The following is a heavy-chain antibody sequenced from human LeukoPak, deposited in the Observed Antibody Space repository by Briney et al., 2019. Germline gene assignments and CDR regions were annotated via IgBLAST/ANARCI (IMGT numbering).Heavy chain of an antibody. D-gene: IGHD1-7*01. Sequence: PSETLSLTCTVSGGSISSSSYYWGWIRQPPGKGLEWIGSIYYSGSTYYNPSLKSRVTISVDTSKNQFSLKLSSVTAADTAVYYCARAVYNWNYSFYYYYMDVWGKGTTVTVSS. J-gene: IGHJ6*03. CDR3: ARAVYNWNYSFYYYYMDV. CDR2: IYYSGST. V-gene: IGHV4-39*07. CDR1: GGSISSSSYY.